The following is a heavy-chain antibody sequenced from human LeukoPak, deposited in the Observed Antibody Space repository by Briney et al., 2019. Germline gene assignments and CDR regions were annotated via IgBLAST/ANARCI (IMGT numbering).Heavy chain of an antibody. CDR3: ARDFLHLGG. Sequence: GGSLRLSCAASGFTFSNYAMSWVRQAPGKGLEWVSSISGSGGRSYYVDSVKGRFTISRDNAKNTLYLQMNSLRAEDTAVYYCARDFLHLGGWGQGTMVTVSS. V-gene: IGHV3-23*01. CDR2: ISGSGGRS. D-gene: IGHD3-16*01. CDR1: GFTFSNYA. J-gene: IGHJ3*01.